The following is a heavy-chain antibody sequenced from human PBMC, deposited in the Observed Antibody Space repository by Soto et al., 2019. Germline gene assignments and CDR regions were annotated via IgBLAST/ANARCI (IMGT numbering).Heavy chain of an antibody. CDR1: GGTFSSYA. D-gene: IGHD3-22*01. V-gene: IGHV1-69*06. CDR3: ASGRYYDSSGPGDYYYGMDV. Sequence: QVQLVQSGAEVTKPGSSVKVSCKASGGTFSSYAISWVRQAPGQVLEWMGGIIPIFGTAHYAQKFQGRVTITADKSTSTAYMELSSLRSEDTAVYYCASGRYYDSSGPGDYYYGMDVWGQGTTVTVSS. J-gene: IGHJ6*02. CDR2: IIPIFGTA.